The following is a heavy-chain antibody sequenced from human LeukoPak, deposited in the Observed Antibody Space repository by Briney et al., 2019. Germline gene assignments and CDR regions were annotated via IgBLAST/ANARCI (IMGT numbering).Heavy chain of an antibody. CDR2: IYYSGST. J-gene: IGHJ4*02. D-gene: IGHD1-26*01. V-gene: IGHV4-39*01. CDR3: ARLGAITYAGDY. Sequence: SETLSLTCTVSGGSISSSSYYWGWIRQPPGKGLEWIGSIYYSGSTYYNPSLKSRVTISVDTSKDQFSLKLSSVTAADTAVYYRARLGAITYAGDYWGQGTLVTVSS. CDR1: GGSISSSSYY.